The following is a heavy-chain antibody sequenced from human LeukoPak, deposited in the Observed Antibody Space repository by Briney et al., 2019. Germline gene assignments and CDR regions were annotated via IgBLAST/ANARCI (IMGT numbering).Heavy chain of an antibody. D-gene: IGHD3-3*01. J-gene: IGHJ6*02. CDR1: GYTFTGYY. CDR3: ARGGYDFVYYYYGMDV. CDR2: INPNSGGT. Sequence: GASVKVSCKASGYTFTGYYMHWVRQAPGQGLEWMGRINPNSGGTNYAQKFQGRVTMTRDTSINTTYMELSRLRSDDTAVYYCARGGYDFVYYYYGMDVWSQGTTVTVSS. V-gene: IGHV1-2*06.